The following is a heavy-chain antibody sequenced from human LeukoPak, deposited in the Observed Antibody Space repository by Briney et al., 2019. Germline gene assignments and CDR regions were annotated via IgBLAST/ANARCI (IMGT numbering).Heavy chain of an antibody. J-gene: IGHJ4*02. CDR1: GFTFNSYG. CDR3: AKELPLFPYYYDSSGYYWAY. Sequence: PGGSLRLSCAASGFTFNSYGMHWVRQAPGKGLEWVAFIRYDGSNKYYADSVKGRFTISRDNSKNTLYLQMNSLRAEDTAVYYCAKELPLFPYYYDSSGYYWAYWGQGTLVTVSS. CDR2: IRYDGSNK. D-gene: IGHD3-22*01. V-gene: IGHV3-30*02.